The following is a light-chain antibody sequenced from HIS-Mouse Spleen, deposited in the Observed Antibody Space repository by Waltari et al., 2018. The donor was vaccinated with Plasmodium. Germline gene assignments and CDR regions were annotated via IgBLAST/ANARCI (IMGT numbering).Light chain of an antibody. CDR2: GAS. Sequence: SSRASQGVSIRHIAWYQQKPGQAPRLLIYGASSRATGIPDRFSGSGSGTDFTLTISRLEPEDFAVYYCQQYGSSPRTFGQGTKVEIK. J-gene: IGKJ1*01. CDR1: QGVSIRH. CDR3: QQYGSSPRT. V-gene: IGKV3-20*01.